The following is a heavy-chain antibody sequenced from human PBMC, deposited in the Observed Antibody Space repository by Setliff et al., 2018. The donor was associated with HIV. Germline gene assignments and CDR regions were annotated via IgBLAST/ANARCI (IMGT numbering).Heavy chain of an antibody. CDR2: INPSGGST. CDR1: GGTFSSYA. Sequence: ASVKVSCKASGGTFSSYAISWVRQAPGQGLEWMGIINPSGGSTSYAQKFQGRVTMTRDTSTSTVYMELSSLRSEDTAVYYCARVPQKISLVRGDYNWLDKWGQGTLVTVSS. CDR3: ARVPQKISLVRGDYNWLDK. J-gene: IGHJ5*02. D-gene: IGHD3-10*01. V-gene: IGHV1-46*01.